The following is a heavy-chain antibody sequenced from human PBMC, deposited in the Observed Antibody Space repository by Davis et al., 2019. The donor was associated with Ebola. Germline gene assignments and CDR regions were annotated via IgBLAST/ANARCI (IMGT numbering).Heavy chain of an antibody. CDR2: IDWNDDE. Sequence: SGPTLVKPTQTLTLTCTFSGFSLSTAKMRVSWIRQPPGKALEWLARIDWNDDEFYSTSLKTRLAISKDTSKNQVVLTITNMDPVDTATYYCARIDFGMDDWGQGTTVTVSS. D-gene: IGHD3/OR15-3a*01. CDR1: GFSLSTAKMR. J-gene: IGHJ6*02. V-gene: IGHV2-70*04. CDR3: ARIDFGMDD.